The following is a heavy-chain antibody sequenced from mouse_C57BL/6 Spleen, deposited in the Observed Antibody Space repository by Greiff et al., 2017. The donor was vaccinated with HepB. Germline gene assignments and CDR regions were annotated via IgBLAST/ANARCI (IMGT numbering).Heavy chain of an antibody. CDR3: ARHHYYGSSWFAY. D-gene: IGHD1-1*01. Sequence: VQLKQSGAELVKPGASVKISCKASGYAFSSYWMNWVKQRPGKGLEWIGQIYPGDGDTNYNGKFKGKATLTADKSSSTAYMQLSSLTSEDSAVYFCARHHYYGSSWFAYWGQGTLVTVSA. CDR2: IYPGDGDT. J-gene: IGHJ3*01. CDR1: GYAFSSYW. V-gene: IGHV1-80*01.